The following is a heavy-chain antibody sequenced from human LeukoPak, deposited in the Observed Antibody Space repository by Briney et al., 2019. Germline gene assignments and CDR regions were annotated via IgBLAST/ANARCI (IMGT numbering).Heavy chain of an antibody. CDR2: INHSGST. J-gene: IGHJ5*02. CDR3: ATYSSSVGWFDP. CDR1: GGSFSGYY. V-gene: IGHV4-34*01. Sequence: SETLSLTCAVYGGSFSGYYWSWIRQPPGKGLEWIGEINHSGSTNYNPSLKSRVTISVDTSKNQFCLKLSSVTAADTAVYYCATYSSSVGWFDPWGQGTLVTVSS. D-gene: IGHD6-13*01.